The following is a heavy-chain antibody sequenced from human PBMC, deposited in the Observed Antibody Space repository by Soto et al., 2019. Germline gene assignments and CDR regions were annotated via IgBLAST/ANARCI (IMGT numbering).Heavy chain of an antibody. CDR3: GRLFYSNTTCWKAFDI. Sequence: GESLKISCKGSGYSFTSYWIGWVRQRPGQGLEWMGIIFPGDSDTRYRPSFQGQVTISADKSISTAYLQWSRLKASDTAMYYCGRLFYSNTTCWKAFDIWAQGKMVTVSS. CDR2: IFPGDSDT. V-gene: IGHV5-51*01. CDR1: GYSFTSYW. D-gene: IGHD4-4*01. J-gene: IGHJ3*02.